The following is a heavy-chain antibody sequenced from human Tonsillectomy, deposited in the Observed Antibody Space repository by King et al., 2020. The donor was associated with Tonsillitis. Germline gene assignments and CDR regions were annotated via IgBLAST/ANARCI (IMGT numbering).Heavy chain of an antibody. J-gene: IGHJ4*02. CDR3: ARGRPNYYDSSGLLDY. CDR2: INQSGGT. D-gene: IGHD3-22*01. V-gene: IGHV4-34*01. CDR1: GGSFSDYY. Sequence: VQLQQWGAGLLKPSETLSLTCAAYGGSFSDYYWSWIRQPPGKGLEWLGEINQSGGTNYNPSLKSRVTVSIDTSKNLFSLQLSSVTAADTAVYYCARGRPNYYDSSGLLDYWGQGTLVTVSS.